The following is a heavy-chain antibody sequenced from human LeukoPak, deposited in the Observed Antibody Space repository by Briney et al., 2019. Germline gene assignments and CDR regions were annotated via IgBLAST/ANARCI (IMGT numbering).Heavy chain of an antibody. CDR2: IYHSGST. J-gene: IGHJ4*02. D-gene: IGHD4-17*01. V-gene: IGHV4-38-2*02. CDR1: GYSISSGYY. CDR3: ARLHAAPSTNSDYVV. Sequence: SETLSLTCTVSGYSISSGYYWGWIRQPPGKGLEWIGTIYHSGSTYYNPSLKSRVTISVDTSKNQFSLKLTSVTAADTAVYYCARLHAAPSTNSDYVVWGQGNLVTVSS.